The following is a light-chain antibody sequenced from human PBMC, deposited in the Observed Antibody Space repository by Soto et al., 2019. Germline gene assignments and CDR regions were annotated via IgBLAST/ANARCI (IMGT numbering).Light chain of an antibody. J-gene: IGKJ5*01. Sequence: DIVMTQSPVYPPVTPGEPASISCRSSQSLVHSDGIAYFSWFQQRPGRSPRRLIYKVSNRDSGVPARFSGSGSGTDFALKISRVEAEDVGVYYCMQGTHWPITFGQGTRLEIK. CDR2: KVS. CDR1: QSLVHSDGIAY. V-gene: IGKV2-30*02. CDR3: MQGTHWPIT.